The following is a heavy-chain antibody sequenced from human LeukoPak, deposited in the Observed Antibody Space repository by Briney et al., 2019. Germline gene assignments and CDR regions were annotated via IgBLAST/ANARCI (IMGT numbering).Heavy chain of an antibody. D-gene: IGHD3-22*01. J-gene: IGHJ6*03. Sequence: PSETLSLTCTVSGGSISSYYWSWIRQPPGKGLEWIGYIYYSGSTNYNPSLKSRVTISVDTPKNQFSLKLSSVTAADTAVYYCARVPYYYDSSGYRGGYYYYMDVWGKGTTVTISS. CDR3: ARVPYYYDSSGYRGGYYYYMDV. V-gene: IGHV4-59*01. CDR2: IYYSGST. CDR1: GGSISSYY.